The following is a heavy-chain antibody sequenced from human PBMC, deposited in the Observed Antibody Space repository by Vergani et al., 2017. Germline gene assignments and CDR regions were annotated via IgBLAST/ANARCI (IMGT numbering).Heavy chain of an antibody. D-gene: IGHD3-22*01. CDR1: GFTFSSYG. CDR3: AKDASSGFLDY. CDR2: ISYDGSNK. V-gene: IGHV3-30*18. Sequence: QVQLVESGGGLVQPGRSLRLSCAASGFTFSSYGMHWVRQAPGKGLEWVAVISYDGSNKYYADSVKGRFTISRDNSKNTLYLQMNSLRAEDTAVYYCAKDASSGFLDYWGQGTLVTVSS. J-gene: IGHJ4*02.